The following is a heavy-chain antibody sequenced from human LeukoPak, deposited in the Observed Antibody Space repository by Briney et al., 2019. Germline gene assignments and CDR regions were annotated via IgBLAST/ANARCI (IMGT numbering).Heavy chain of an antibody. Sequence: PGGSLRLSCAASGFIFDDYTMHWVRQTPGKGLEWVSLITWEGGTTYYADSVKGRFTISRDNSKNSLYLQMDSLRTEDGALYYCAKGDWGLGTLVTVSS. J-gene: IGHJ4*02. V-gene: IGHV3-43*01. CDR2: ITWEGGTT. CDR3: AKGD. CDR1: GFIFDDYT.